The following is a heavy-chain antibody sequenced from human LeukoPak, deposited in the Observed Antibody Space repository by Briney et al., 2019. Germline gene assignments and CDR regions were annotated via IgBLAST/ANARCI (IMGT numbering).Heavy chain of an antibody. J-gene: IGHJ2*01. D-gene: IGHD1-14*01. V-gene: IGHV4-61*09. CDR3: SRGPENPLNWYFDL. CDR2: VYSSGSA. CDR1: GGSISSGRFY. Sequence: SQTLPLTCSVSGGSISSGRFYWNWIRQPAGTGLEWLGHVYSSGSAKYNPSPKSRVTISLDTSKNQFSLKLNSVTADDTAVYYCSRGPENPLNWYFDLWGRGTLVTVSS.